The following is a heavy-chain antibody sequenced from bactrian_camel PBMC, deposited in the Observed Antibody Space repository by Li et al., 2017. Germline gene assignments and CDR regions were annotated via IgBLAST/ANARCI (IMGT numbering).Heavy chain of an antibody. CDR3: AASRRFGTQCSGGFYSLTCPLRY. CDR1: GNTHNSNY. V-gene: IGHV3S54*01. J-gene: IGHJ4*01. CDR2: IFTRDHSS. D-gene: IGHD2*01. Sequence: HVQLVESGGGLVQPGGSLRLSCVASGNTHNSNYMGWFRQSPGKQREGVALIFTRDHSSYYLDSVKGRFTISRDNAKNILYLQMNSLKPEDTALYYCAASRRFGTQCSGGFYSLTCPLRYWGQGTQVTVS.